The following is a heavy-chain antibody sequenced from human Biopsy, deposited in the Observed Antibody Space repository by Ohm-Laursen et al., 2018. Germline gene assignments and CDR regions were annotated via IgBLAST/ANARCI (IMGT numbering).Heavy chain of an antibody. CDR2: ISWNSNNI. J-gene: IGHJ4*02. CDR3: AKDTFADLRGPSGWYGVDY. CDR1: GFTFNDYA. V-gene: IGHV3-9*01. Sequence: SLRLSCTASGFTFNDYAMHWVRQAPGKGLEWVSGISWNSNNIVYADSVKGRFTISRDNARNSLYLQIKSLRTEDTAFYYCAKDTFADLRGPSGWYGVDYWGQGTMVTVSS. D-gene: IGHD6-19*01.